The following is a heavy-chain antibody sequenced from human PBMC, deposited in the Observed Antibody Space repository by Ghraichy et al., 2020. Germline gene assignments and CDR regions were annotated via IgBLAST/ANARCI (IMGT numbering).Heavy chain of an antibody. V-gene: IGHV3-33*01. CDR3: ARMDYYDSSGYYYRYYYGMDV. J-gene: IGHJ6*02. D-gene: IGHD3-22*01. Sequence: GSLRLSCAASGFTFSSYGMHWVRQAPGKGLEWVAVIWYDGSNKYYADSVKGRFTISRDNSKNTLYLQMNSLRAEDTAVYYCARMDYYDSSGYYYRYYYGMDVWGQGTTVTVSS. CDR1: GFTFSSYG. CDR2: IWYDGSNK.